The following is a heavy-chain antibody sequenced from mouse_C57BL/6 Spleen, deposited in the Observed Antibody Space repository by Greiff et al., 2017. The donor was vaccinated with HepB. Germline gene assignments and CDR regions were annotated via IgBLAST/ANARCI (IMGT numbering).Heavy chain of an antibody. V-gene: IGHV1-76*01. CDR2: IYPGSGNT. D-gene: IGHD1-2*01. CDR1: GYTFTDYY. CDR3: ARSLITTAFDY. J-gene: IGHJ2*01. Sequence: QVQLQQSGAELVRPGASVKLSCKASGYTFTDYYINWVKQRPGQGLEWIARIYPGSGNTYYNEKFKGKATLTAEKSSSTAYMQLSSLTSEDSAVYFCARSLITTAFDYWGQGTTLTVSS.